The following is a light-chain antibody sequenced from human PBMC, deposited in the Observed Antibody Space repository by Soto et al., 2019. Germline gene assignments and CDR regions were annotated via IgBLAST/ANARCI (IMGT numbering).Light chain of an antibody. CDR1: QDIKSY. CDR3: QQVNDYPIT. Sequence: DILLPQSPPFLSAPLVHRVTITCRASQDIKSYLAWYQQKPGKAPKLLIYPASTLQSGVPSRFSGNGSGTEFTLTISSLQPEDFATYHCQQVNDYPITFGQGTRLEIK. J-gene: IGKJ5*01. CDR2: PAS. V-gene: IGKV1-9*01.